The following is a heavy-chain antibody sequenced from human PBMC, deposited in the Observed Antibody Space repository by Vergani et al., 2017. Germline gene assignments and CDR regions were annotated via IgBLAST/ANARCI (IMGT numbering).Heavy chain of an antibody. CDR1: GFTFSDYY. Sequence: QVQLVESGGGLVKPGGSLRLSCAASGFTFSDYYMSWIRQAPGKGLEWVSYISSSSSYTNYADSVKGRFTISRDNAKNSLYLQMNSLRAEDTAVYYCAKGTITMVRGKGYYYYYGMDVWGQGTTVTVSS. D-gene: IGHD3-10*01. J-gene: IGHJ6*02. V-gene: IGHV3-11*05. CDR3: AKGTITMVRGKGYYYYYGMDV. CDR2: ISSSSSYT.